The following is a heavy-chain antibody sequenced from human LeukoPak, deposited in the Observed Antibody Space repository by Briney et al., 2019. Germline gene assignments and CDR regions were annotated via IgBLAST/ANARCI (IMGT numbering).Heavy chain of an antibody. CDR1: GGSISSSSYY. CDR3: ASGPYYYDSD. Sequence: SETLSLTCTVSGGSISSSSYYWGWIRQPPGNGLDWIGSINYSGSTYYNPSHKSRVTISVDTSKNQFSLKLSSVTAADTAVYYCASGPYYYDSDWGQGILVTVSS. D-gene: IGHD3-22*01. CDR2: INYSGST. V-gene: IGHV4-39*01. J-gene: IGHJ4*02.